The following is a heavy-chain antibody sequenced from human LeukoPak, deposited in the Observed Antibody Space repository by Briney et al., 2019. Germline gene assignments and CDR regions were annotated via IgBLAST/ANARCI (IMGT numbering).Heavy chain of an antibody. CDR3: AKAGYYQDSGDFY. Sequence: PGRSLRLSCAASGFTVSGNYMTWVRQAPGEGLEWVSVINTGGGAYYADSVRGRFTISRDNSKNTLYLQMSSLRAEDTAVYYCAKAGYYQDSGDFYWGQGTLVTVSS. CDR1: GFTVSGNY. D-gene: IGHD3-10*01. J-gene: IGHJ4*02. V-gene: IGHV3-53*01. CDR2: INTGGGA.